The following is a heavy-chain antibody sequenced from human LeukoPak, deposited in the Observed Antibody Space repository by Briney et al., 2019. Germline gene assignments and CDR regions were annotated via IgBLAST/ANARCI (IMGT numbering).Heavy chain of an antibody. CDR3: ARVFYYDGSDYRNWFDP. D-gene: IGHD3-22*01. J-gene: IGHJ5*02. CDR1: GHTFTSYT. CDR2: INAGNGNT. V-gene: IGHV1-3*01. Sequence: ASVKVSCKASGHTFTSYTTHWVRQAPGQRLEWMGWINAGNGNTKYSQKFQGRVTIARDTSASTAYMELSSLRSEDTAVYYCARVFYYDGSDYRNWFDPWGQGTLVTVSS.